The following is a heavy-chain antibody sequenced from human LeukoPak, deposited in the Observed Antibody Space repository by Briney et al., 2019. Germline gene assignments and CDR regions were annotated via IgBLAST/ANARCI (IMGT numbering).Heavy chain of an antibody. CDR2: ISGSGGST. V-gene: IGHV3-23*01. D-gene: IGHD6-13*01. CDR1: GFTFSSYS. Sequence: GGSLRLSCAASGFTFSSYSLNWVRQAPGKGLEWVSAISGSGGSTYYADSVKGRFTISRDNSKNTLYLQMNSLRAEDTAVYYCAKDRIAAAGAHDAFDIWGQGTMVTVSS. CDR3: AKDRIAAAGAHDAFDI. J-gene: IGHJ3*02.